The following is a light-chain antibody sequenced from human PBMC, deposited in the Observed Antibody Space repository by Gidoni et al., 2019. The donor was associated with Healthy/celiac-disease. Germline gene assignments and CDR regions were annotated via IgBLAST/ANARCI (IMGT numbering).Light chain of an antibody. CDR1: QSISSY. Sequence: DIQMTQSPSSLSSSVGDRVTITCRAIQSISSYLNWYQQKPGTAPKLLLYSASSLQSGVPSRFSGSGSVTDFTLTISCLQPEAFATYYCQQSYSTPRGFGQGPQLEIK. CDR3: QQSYSTPRG. CDR2: SAS. J-gene: IGKJ2*03. V-gene: IGKV1-39*01.